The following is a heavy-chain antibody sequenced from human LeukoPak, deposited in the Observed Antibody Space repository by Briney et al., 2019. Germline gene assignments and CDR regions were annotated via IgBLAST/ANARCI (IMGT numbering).Heavy chain of an antibody. V-gene: IGHV4-39*07. J-gene: IGHJ5*02. CDR3: ARDHGNNFFDP. CDR1: GGSIISSTYY. CDR2: MYHSGSP. Sequence: SETLSLTCTVSGGSIISSTYYWGWIRQTPGKGLEWIGSMYHSGSPYYNPFLMGRATVSADTSKNQFFLKLSSVTAADTALYSCARDHGNNFFDPWGQGTLVTVSS.